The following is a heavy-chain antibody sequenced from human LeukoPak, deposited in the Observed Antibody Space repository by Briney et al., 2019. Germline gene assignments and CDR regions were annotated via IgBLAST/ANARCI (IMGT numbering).Heavy chain of an antibody. CDR2: INAGNGNT. Sequence: ASVKVSCKASGYTFTSYAMHWVRQAPGQRLEWMGWINAGNGNTKYSQKFQGRVTITRDTSASTTYMELSSLRSEDTAVYYCAREGAMATILFDYWGQGTLVTVSS. CDR3: AREGAMATILFDY. J-gene: IGHJ4*02. CDR1: GYTFTSYA. D-gene: IGHD5-24*01. V-gene: IGHV1-3*01.